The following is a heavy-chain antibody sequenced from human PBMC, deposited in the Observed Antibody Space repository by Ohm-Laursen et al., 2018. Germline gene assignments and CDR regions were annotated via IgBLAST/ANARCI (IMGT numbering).Heavy chain of an antibody. J-gene: IGHJ4*02. CDR2: ISNSGTNT. Sequence: GSLRLSCSASGFTFFSFAMSWVRQAPGKGLEWVSTISNSGTNTYYADSVKGRFTISRDSPQSTLYLQMNSLRAEDTAVYYCARVGLWGQGTLVTVSS. CDR3: ARVGL. CDR1: GFTFFSFA. V-gene: IGHV3-23*01. D-gene: IGHD3-16*01.